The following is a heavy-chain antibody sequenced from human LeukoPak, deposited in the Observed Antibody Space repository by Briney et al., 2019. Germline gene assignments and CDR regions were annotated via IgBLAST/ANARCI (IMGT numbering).Heavy chain of an antibody. CDR2: FDPEDGET. CDR1: GYTLTELS. J-gene: IGHJ2*01. V-gene: IGHV1-24*01. D-gene: IGHD3-9*01. Sequence: ASVKVSCKVSGYTLTELSMHWVRQAPGKGLEWMGGFDPEDGETIYAQKFQGRVTMTEDTSTDTAYMELSSLRSEDTAVYYCAREPYDILTGYLPHNWYFDLWGQGTLVTVSS. CDR3: AREPYDILTGYLPHNWYFDL.